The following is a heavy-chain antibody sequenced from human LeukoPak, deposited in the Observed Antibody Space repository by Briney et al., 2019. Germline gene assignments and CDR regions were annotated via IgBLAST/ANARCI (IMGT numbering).Heavy chain of an antibody. CDR1: GFTFSSYA. CDR3: ARSDYYDSSGYYSVLFDY. D-gene: IGHD3-22*01. V-gene: IGHV3-64*01. Sequence: GGSLRLSCAASGFTFSSYAMHWVRQAPGKGLEYVSAISSNGGSTYYANSVKGRFTISRDNSKNTLYLQMGSLRAEDMAVYYCARSDYYDSSGYYSVLFDYWGQGTLVTVSS. CDR2: ISSNGGST. J-gene: IGHJ4*02.